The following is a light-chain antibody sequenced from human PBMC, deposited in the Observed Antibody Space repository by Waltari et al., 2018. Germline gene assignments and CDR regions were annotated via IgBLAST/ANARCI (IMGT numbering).Light chain of an antibody. Sequence: EIVLTQSPGTLSLSLGERATLSCRASQSVSRALTWYQQKPGQAPRLLIYGASTRATGIPDRFSGSGSGTDFSLTISRLEPDDFAVYYCQHYLRLPVTFGQGTKVDIK. V-gene: IGKV3-20*01. CDR2: GAS. J-gene: IGKJ1*01. CDR3: QHYLRLPVT. CDR1: QSVSRA.